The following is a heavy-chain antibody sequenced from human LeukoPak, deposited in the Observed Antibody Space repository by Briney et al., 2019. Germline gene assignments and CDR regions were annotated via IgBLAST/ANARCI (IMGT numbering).Heavy chain of an antibody. CDR1: GFTFRSYG. V-gene: IGHV3-23*01. D-gene: IGHD1-1*01. Sequence: GGTLRLSCAAAGFTFRSYGMTWVRQAPGKGLEWVSSITGRGDSTYYADSVKGRSIISRDNSKNTLYLQMNSLRAEDTAIYYCAKLENWGQGTLVTVSS. CDR3: AKLEN. CDR2: ITGRGDST. J-gene: IGHJ4*02.